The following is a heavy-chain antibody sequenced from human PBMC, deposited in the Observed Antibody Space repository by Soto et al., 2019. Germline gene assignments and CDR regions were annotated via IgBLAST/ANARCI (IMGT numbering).Heavy chain of an antibody. CDR1: GGSFSGYY. J-gene: IGHJ6*02. CDR3: ARGPAMGYYYYYGMDV. CDR2: INHSRST. Sequence: SETLSLTCAVYGGSFSGYYWCWIRQPPGKGLEWIGEINHSRSTNYNPSLKSRVTISVDTSKNQFSLKLSSVTAADTAVYYCARGPAMGYYYYYGMDVWGQGTTVTVSS. D-gene: IGHD5-18*01. V-gene: IGHV4-34*01.